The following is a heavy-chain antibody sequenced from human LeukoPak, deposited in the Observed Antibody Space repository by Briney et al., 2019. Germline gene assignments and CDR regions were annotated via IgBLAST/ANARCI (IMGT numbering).Heavy chain of an antibody. V-gene: IGHV3-7*01. CDR2: IKQDGSEK. D-gene: IGHD5-12*01. Sequence: PGGSLRLSCAASGFPFSSYWMSWVRQAPGKGLEWVANIKQDGSEKYYVDSVKGRFTISRDNAKNSLYLQMNSLRAEDTAVYYCARVVQGDGYNYDPYYFDYWGQGTLVTVSS. CDR3: ARVVQGDGYNYDPYYFDY. J-gene: IGHJ4*02. CDR1: GFPFSSYW.